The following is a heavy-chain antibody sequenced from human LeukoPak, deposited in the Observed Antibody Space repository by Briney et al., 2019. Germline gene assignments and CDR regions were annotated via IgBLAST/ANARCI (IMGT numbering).Heavy chain of an antibody. CDR1: GFTFSSYA. J-gene: IGHJ4*02. V-gene: IGHV3-21*01. CDR3: ARAPYVYSGHHDY. Sequence: AGGSLRLSCAASGFTFSSYAMNWVRQAPGKGLEWVSSISSSSSYIYYADSVKGRFTISRDNAKNSLYLQMNSLRAEDTAVYYCARAPYVYSGHHDYWGQGTLVTVSS. D-gene: IGHD3-16*01. CDR2: ISSSSSYI.